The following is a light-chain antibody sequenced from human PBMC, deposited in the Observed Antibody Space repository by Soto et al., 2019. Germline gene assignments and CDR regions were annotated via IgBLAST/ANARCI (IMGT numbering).Light chain of an antibody. V-gene: IGKV1-5*01. J-gene: IGKJ2*01. CDR1: QSISSR. Sequence: DIQMTQSPSTLSASVGDRVTLTCRASQSISSRLAWYQQKPGKAPKLLIYDASSLESGVPSRFSGSGSGTEFTLTISSLQPDDCATYYCQQYNSYVYTFGQGTKLEIK. CDR3: QQYNSYVYT. CDR2: DAS.